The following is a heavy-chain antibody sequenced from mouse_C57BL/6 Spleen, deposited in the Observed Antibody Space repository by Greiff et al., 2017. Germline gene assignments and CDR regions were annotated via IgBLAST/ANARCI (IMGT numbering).Heavy chain of an antibody. D-gene: IGHD2-4*01. J-gene: IGHJ2*01. V-gene: IGHV1-54*01. Sequence: VQLQESGAELVRPGTSVKVSCKASGYAFTNYLIEWVKQRPGQGLEWIGVINPGSGGTNYNEKFKGKATLTADKSSITAYMQLSSLTSEDSAVYFCARSDDYDEGSYYFDYWGQGTTLTVSS. CDR1: GYAFTNYL. CDR2: INPGSGGT. CDR3: ARSDDYDEGSYYFDY.